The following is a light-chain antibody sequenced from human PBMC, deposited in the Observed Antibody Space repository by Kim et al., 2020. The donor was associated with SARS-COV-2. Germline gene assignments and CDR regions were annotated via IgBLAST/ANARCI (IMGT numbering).Light chain of an antibody. V-gene: IGLV1-40*01. CDR3: QSYDSSLNVVV. Sequence: RGTISCTGGSSNIGAGYDVHWYRQLPGTAPKLLIYRNNNRPSGVPDRFSGSKSGTSASLAITGLQAEDEADYYCQSYDSSLNVVVFGGGTQLTVL. J-gene: IGLJ2*01. CDR2: RNN. CDR1: SSNIGAGYD.